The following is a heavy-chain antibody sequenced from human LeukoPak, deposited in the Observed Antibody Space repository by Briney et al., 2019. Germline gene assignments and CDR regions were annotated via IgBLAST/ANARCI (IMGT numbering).Heavy chain of an antibody. CDR2: ISGSGGST. Sequence: GGSLRLSCAASGFTFSSYAMSWVRQAPGKGLELVSAISGSGGSTYYADSVKGRFTISRDNSKNTLYLQMNSLRAEDTAVYYCAKGMVRGVIITVVDYWGQGTLVTVSS. D-gene: IGHD3-10*01. J-gene: IGHJ4*02. CDR1: GFTFSSYA. V-gene: IGHV3-23*01. CDR3: AKGMVRGVIITVVDY.